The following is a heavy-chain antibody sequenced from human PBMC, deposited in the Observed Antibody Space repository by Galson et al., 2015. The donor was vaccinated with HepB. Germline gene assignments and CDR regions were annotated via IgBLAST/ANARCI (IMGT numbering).Heavy chain of an antibody. CDR3: ARGTLRYSDSAHYGMDV. CDR1: GYTFTGYY. D-gene: IGHD5-12*01. Sequence: QSGAEVKKPGESLKISCMASGYTFTGYYIHWVRLAPGQGLKRMGRINPRSVGANYAQRFQGRVTLTRDTSIITAYMGLRRLRSDDTVVYYCARGTLRYSDSAHYGMDVWGQGTTVTVSS. CDR2: INPRSVGA. V-gene: IGHV1-2*05. J-gene: IGHJ6*02.